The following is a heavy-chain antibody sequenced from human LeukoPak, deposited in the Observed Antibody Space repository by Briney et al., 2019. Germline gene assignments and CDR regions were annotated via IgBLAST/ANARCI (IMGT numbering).Heavy chain of an antibody. Sequence: AGRSQRLSCAASGFTFSSYGMHWVRQAPGKGLEWVAVISYDGSNKYYADSVKGRFTISRDNSKNTLYLQMNSLRAEDTAVYYCAKEYSSGWVPYYYYGMDVWGQGTTVTVSS. CDR1: GFTFSSYG. J-gene: IGHJ6*02. D-gene: IGHD6-19*01. CDR3: AKEYSSGWVPYYYYGMDV. CDR2: ISYDGSNK. V-gene: IGHV3-30*18.